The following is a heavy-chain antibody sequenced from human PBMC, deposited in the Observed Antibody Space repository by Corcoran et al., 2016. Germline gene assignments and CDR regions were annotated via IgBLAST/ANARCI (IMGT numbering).Heavy chain of an antibody. Sequence: EVQLVESGGGLVQPGGSLRLSCAASGFTFSSYSMNWVRQAPGKGLEWVSYISSSSNTIYYADSVKGRFTIYRDNAKNSLYLQMNSLRAEDTAVYYCARFYFYDSSPWGQGTLVTVSS. CDR2: ISSSSNTI. CDR3: ARFYFYDSSP. CDR1: GFTFSSYS. J-gene: IGHJ5*02. V-gene: IGHV3-48*04. D-gene: IGHD3-22*01.